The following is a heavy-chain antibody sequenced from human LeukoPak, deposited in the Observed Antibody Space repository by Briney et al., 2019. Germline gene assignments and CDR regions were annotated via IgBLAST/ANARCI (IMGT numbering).Heavy chain of an antibody. Sequence: GGSLRLSCAASGFTFSSYAMSWVRQAPGKGLEWVSSISVSGTYTYYADSVKGRFTISRDNSKNTLYLQMNSPRAEDTAVYYCAGDHCGSTSCSYNLDYWGQGTLVTVSS. D-gene: IGHD2-2*01. CDR3: AGDHCGSTSCSYNLDY. CDR2: ISVSGTYT. CDR1: GFTFSSYA. V-gene: IGHV3-23*01. J-gene: IGHJ4*02.